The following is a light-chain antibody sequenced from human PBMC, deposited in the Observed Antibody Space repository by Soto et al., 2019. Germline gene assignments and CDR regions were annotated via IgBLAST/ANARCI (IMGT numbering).Light chain of an antibody. J-gene: IGKJ2*01. V-gene: IGKV3-15*01. CDR3: QQYNQWPLYT. CDR2: GAS. Sequence: EIVMTQSPATLSVSPGEGATLSCRASQSVSGNLAWYQQKPGQAPRLLIYGASTRATGIPARFSGGGSGTDFTLTISSLQSEDFAIYYCQQYNQWPLYTFGQGTKVEI. CDR1: QSVSGN.